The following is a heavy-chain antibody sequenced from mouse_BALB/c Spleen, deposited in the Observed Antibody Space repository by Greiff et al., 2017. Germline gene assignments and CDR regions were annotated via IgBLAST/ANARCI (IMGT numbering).Heavy chain of an antibody. CDR2: IWGGGST. Sequence: VQLQQSGPGLVAPSQSLSLTCTVSGFSLSRDSVYWVRQPPGKGLVWLGMIWGGGSTDYNSALKSRLSISKDNSKSHVFLKMNSLQTDETAMYYCAGYDYDGFAYWGQGTLVTVSA. D-gene: IGHD2-4*01. CDR3: AGYDYDGFAY. J-gene: IGHJ3*01. V-gene: IGHV2-6-4*01. CDR1: GFSLSRDS.